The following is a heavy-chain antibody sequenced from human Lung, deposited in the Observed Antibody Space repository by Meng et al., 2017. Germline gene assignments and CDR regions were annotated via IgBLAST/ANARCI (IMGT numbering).Heavy chain of an antibody. V-gene: IGHV4-34*02. CDR1: GGSFSGYY. CDR3: VRRTYSSGWYFDY. J-gene: IGHJ4*02. Sequence: QVQPQQWGAGLLKPSETLSLTCAVYGGSFSGYYWSWTRQPPGKGLEWIGEIIDSGSTNYNPSLKSRVTISVDTSKNQFSLRVTSVTAADRAVYYCVRRTYSSGWYFDYWGQGTLVTVSS. CDR2: IIDSGST. D-gene: IGHD6-19*01.